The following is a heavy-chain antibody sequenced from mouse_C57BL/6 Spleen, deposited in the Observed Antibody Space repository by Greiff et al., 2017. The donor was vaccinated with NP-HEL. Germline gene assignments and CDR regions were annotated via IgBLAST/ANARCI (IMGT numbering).Heavy chain of an antibody. D-gene: IGHD1-1*01. J-gene: IGHJ2*01. Sequence: EVKVEESGGGLVKPGGSLKLSCAASGFTFSDYGMHWVRQAPEKGLEWVAYISSGSSTIYYADTVKGRFTISRDNAKNTLFLQMTSLRSEDTAMYYCARSPYYYGSSPYYFDYWGQGTTLTVSS. CDR2: ISSGSSTI. CDR1: GFTFSDYG. CDR3: ARSPYYYGSSPYYFDY. V-gene: IGHV5-17*01.